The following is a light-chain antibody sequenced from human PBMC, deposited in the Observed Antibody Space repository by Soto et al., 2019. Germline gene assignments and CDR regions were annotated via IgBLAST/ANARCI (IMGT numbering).Light chain of an antibody. V-gene: IGLV2-8*01. Sequence: QSALTQPASVSGSPGQSITISCTGTSNDIGGYNYVSWYQQHPGKAPKLIISEVSKRPSGVPDRFSGSKSGNTASLTVSGLQAEDEADYYCSSYAGSNNYVFGTGTKVTVL. CDR3: SSYAGSNNYV. J-gene: IGLJ1*01. CDR2: EVS. CDR1: SNDIGGYNY.